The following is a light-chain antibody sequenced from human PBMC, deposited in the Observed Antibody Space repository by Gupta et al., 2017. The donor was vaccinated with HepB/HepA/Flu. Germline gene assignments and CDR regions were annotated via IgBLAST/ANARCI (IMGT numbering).Light chain of an antibody. CDR3: QQYGSSPPFT. CDR1: PSVSSSY. J-gene: IGKJ3*01. V-gene: IGKV3-20*01. Sequence: EIVLTQSPVTLSLSPGERATLSCRASPSVSSSYLAWYQQKPGQAPRLVIYGASSRATGIPDRFSGSGYGTDFTLTISRLEPEDFAVYYCQQYGSSPPFTFGHGTKVDIK. CDR2: GAS.